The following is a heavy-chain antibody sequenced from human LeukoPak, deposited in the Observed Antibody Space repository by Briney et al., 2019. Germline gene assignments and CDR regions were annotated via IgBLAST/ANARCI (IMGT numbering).Heavy chain of an antibody. V-gene: IGHV3-43*02. Sequence: GGSLRLSCAASGFTISTYVMNWVRQAPGKGLEWVSSVSESADRTFYADSVKGRFTISRDNGKNSLYLQMNSLRTEDTALYYCAKDLTQLVLAFDIWGQGTMVTVSS. CDR1: GFTISTYV. CDR2: VSESADRT. D-gene: IGHD6-13*01. J-gene: IGHJ3*02. CDR3: AKDLTQLVLAFDI.